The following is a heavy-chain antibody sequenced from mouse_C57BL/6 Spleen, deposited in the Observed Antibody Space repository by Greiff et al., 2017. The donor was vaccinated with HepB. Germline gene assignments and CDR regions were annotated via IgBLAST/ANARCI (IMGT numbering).Heavy chain of an antibody. CDR2: ISDGGSYT. Sequence: EVKLVESGGGLVKPGGSLKLSCAASGFTFSSYAMSWVRQTPEKRLEWVATISDGGSYTYYPDNVKGRFTISRDNAKNNLYLQMSHLKSEDTAMYYCAREGRGDYDGYAMDYWGQGTSVTVSS. V-gene: IGHV5-4*01. D-gene: IGHD2-4*01. J-gene: IGHJ4*01. CDR1: GFTFSSYA. CDR3: AREGRGDYDGYAMDY.